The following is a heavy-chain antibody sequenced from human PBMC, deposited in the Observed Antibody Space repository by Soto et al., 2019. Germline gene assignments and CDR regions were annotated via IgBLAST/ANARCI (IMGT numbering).Heavy chain of an antibody. D-gene: IGHD3-16*01. J-gene: IGHJ6*02. CDR3: AMVDVYVTPSPQXV. CDR2: INTYNGNT. CDR1: GYTFSSYG. V-gene: IGHV1-18*01. Sequence: GASVKVSCKASGYTFSSYGISWVRQAPGQGLEWMGWINTYNGNTNYAQNLQGRVTLTTDTSTSTAYMELTSLRSNDTAIYYCAMVDVYVTPSPQXVWGQGTTVXVSS.